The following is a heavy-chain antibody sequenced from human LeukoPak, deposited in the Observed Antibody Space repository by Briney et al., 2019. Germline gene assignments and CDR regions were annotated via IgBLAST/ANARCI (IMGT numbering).Heavy chain of an antibody. CDR3: AREVYNRGPSRYSGYDNHDAFDI. V-gene: IGHV4-61*01. CDR2: IYYSGST. J-gene: IGHJ3*02. CDR1: GGSISSSSYY. Sequence: PSETLSLTCTVSGGSISSSSYYWGWIRQPPGKGLEWIEYIYYSGSTNYNPSLKSRVTISVDTSKNQFSLKLSSVTAADTAVYYCAREVYNRGPSRYSGYDNHDAFDIWGPGTMVTVSS. D-gene: IGHD5-12*01.